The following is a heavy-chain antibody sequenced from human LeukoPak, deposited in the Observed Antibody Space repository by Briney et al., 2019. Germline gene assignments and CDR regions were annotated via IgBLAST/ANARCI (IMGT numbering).Heavy chain of an antibody. CDR1: GFTVSSNY. J-gene: IGHJ3*02. V-gene: IGHV3-53*01. CDR2: LYTSGAT. Sequence: GGSLRLSCAASGFTVSSNYMTWVRQAPGKGLEWVSVLYTSGATYYADSVKGRFTISRDNSKNTLYLQMNGLRAEDTALYYCAKTGMYWNGYYIDYRAFDNWGQGTMVTVSS. CDR3: AKTGMYWNGYYIDYRAFDN. D-gene: IGHD3-3*01.